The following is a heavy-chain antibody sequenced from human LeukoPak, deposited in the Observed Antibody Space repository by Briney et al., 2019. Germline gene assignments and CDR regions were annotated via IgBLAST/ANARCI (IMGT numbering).Heavy chain of an antibody. V-gene: IGHV4-39*01. J-gene: IGHJ4*02. Sequence: PSETLSLTCSASGGSISSSNYYWGWIRQPPGKGLEWIGSIYYSGSTYYNPSLKSRVTISVDTSKNQFSLKLSSATAADTAVYYCARHRTIYYDSSGYWVWGQGTLVTVSS. CDR3: ARHRTIYYDSSGYWV. D-gene: IGHD3-22*01. CDR2: IYYSGST. CDR1: GGSISSSNYY.